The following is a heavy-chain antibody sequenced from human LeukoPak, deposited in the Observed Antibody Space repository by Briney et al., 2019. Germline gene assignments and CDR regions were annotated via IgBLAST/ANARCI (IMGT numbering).Heavy chain of an antibody. D-gene: IGHD6-13*01. V-gene: IGHV3-53*01. CDR3: ARGSSSWYYFDY. CDR1: GFTVSSNY. Sequence: GGSLRLSCAASGFTVSSNYMSWVRQAPGKGLEWVSVIYSGGSTYYADSVKGRFTISRDNSKNTLYLQMNSLRAEDTAVYYCARGSSSWYYFDYWGQGTLVTVSS. CDR2: IYSGGST. J-gene: IGHJ4*02.